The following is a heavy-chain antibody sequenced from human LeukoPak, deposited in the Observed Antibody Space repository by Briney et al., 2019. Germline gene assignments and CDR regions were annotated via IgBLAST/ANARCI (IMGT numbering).Heavy chain of an antibody. V-gene: IGHV3-48*04. D-gene: IGHD3-22*01. CDR1: GFTFSSYS. J-gene: IGHJ4*02. Sequence: GGSLRLSCAASGFTFSSYSMNWVRQAPGKGLEWVSYISSSSSTIYYADSVKGRFTISRDNAKNSLYLQMNSLRAEDTAVYYCARANLEEYYDSSGPNFDYWGQGTLVTVSS. CDR3: ARANLEEYYDSSGPNFDY. CDR2: ISSSSSTI.